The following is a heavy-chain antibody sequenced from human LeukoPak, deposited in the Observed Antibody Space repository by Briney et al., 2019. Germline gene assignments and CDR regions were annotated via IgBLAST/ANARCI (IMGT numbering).Heavy chain of an antibody. CDR3: ARLGYYYDSSGNFGY. D-gene: IGHD3-22*01. V-gene: IGHV3-33*01. CDR2: IWYDGSNK. J-gene: IGHJ4*02. Sequence: GGSLRLSCAASGFIFSSYGMHWVRQAPGKGLEWVAVIWYDGSNKYYANSVKGRFTISRDNSKNTLYLQVGSLRAEDMAVYYCARLGYYYDSSGNFGYWGQGTLVTVSS. CDR1: GFIFSSYG.